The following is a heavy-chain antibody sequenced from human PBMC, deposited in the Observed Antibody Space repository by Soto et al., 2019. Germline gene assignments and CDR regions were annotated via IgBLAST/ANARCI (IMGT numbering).Heavy chain of an antibody. V-gene: IGHV1-2*02. CDR1: GYTFTGYY. Sequence: GSVKVSCKASGYTFTGYYMHWVRQAPGQGLEWMGWINPKGGGTNYAQKFQGRVTMTRDTSISTAYMELSRLRSDDTAVYYCASLRINRGPFEYWGKGNLVIVSP. J-gene: IGHJ4*02. CDR3: ASLRINRGPFEY. CDR2: INPKGGGT. D-gene: IGHD3-10*01.